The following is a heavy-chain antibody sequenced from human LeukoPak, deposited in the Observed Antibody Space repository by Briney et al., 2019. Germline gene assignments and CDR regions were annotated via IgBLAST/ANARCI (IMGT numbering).Heavy chain of an antibody. J-gene: IGHJ3*02. D-gene: IGHD3-22*01. CDR3: ARGLRYYYDSSGYYYDGSQDAFDI. V-gene: IGHV1-69*05. Sequence: SVKVSCKASGGTFSSYAISWVRQAPGQGLEWMGRIIPIFGTANYAQKFQGRVTITTDGSTSTAYMELSSLRSEDTAVYYCARGLRYYYDSSGYYYDGSQDAFDIWGQGTMVTVSS. CDR1: GGTFSSYA. CDR2: IIPIFGTA.